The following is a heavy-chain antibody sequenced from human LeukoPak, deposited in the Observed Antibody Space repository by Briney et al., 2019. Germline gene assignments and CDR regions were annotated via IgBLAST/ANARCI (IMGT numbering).Heavy chain of an antibody. J-gene: IGHJ4*02. D-gene: IGHD5-24*01. Sequence: GESLKISCKASGYTFTSYAMHWVRQAPGQRLEWMGWINAGNGNTKYSQKFQGRVTITRDTSASTAYMELSSLRSEDTAVYYCARPSRWLQYLYFDYWGQGTLVTVSS. CDR1: GYTFTSYA. V-gene: IGHV1-3*01. CDR3: ARPSRWLQYLYFDY. CDR2: INAGNGNT.